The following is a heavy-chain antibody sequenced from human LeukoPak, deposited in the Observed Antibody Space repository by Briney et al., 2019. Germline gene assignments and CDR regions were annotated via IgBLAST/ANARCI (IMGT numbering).Heavy chain of an antibody. Sequence: PGGSLRLSCAASGFTFSSYAMSWVRQAPGKGLEWVSAISGSGGSTYYADSVKGRFTISRDNSKNTLYLQMNSLRAEDTAVYYCAKVYSSGWYDGDAFDIWGQGTMVAVSS. J-gene: IGHJ3*02. CDR3: AKVYSSGWYDGDAFDI. CDR1: GFTFSSYA. D-gene: IGHD6-19*01. CDR2: ISGSGGST. V-gene: IGHV3-23*01.